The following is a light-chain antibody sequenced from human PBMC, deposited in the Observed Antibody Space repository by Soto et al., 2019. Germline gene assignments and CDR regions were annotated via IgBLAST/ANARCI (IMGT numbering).Light chain of an antibody. CDR1: QSVGTK. CDR3: QQYNDWPLT. CDR2: GAS. J-gene: IGKJ4*01. V-gene: IGKV3-15*01. Sequence: EVVMTQSPATLSVSPGERATLSCRASQSVGTKVAWYQQKPGQAPRLLIYGASIRATGIPARFSGSGSGARFTLTISSLQSEDFAVYHCQQYNDWPLTFGEGTKVDI.